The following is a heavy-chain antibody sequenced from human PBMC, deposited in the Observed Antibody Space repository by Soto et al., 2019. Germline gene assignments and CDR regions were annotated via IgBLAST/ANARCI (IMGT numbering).Heavy chain of an antibody. CDR3: AKNRDYDYDAFDV. CDR2: ISGSGGST. Sequence: PWGSLRLSCAASGFTFISYAIILFRHSAWKWLEWVSAISGSGGSTYYADSVKGRFTISRDNSKNTLYLQMNTLRVEDTAAYYCAKNRDYDYDAFDVWGQGTVVTVSS. V-gene: IGHV3-23*01. CDR1: GFTFISYA. J-gene: IGHJ3*01. D-gene: IGHD3-16*01.